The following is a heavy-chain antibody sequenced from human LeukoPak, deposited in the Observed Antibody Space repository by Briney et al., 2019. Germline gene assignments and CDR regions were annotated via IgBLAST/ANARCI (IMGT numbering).Heavy chain of an antibody. CDR2: INSDGSGT. V-gene: IGHV3-74*01. CDR1: GYSFSSYW. J-gene: IGHJ4*02. D-gene: IGHD6-19*01. CDR3: ASTSGGYEPIVY. Sequence: HPGGSLRLSCAVSGYSFSSYWMHWVRQAPAKGVVWVSRINSDGSGTTYADSVKSRFTVSRDNSKNTLYLQMNSLRAEDTAVYYCASTSGGYEPIVYWGQGTLVTVSS.